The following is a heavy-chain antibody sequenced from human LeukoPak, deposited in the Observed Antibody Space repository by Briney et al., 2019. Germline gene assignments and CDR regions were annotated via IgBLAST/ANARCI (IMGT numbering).Heavy chain of an antibody. V-gene: IGHV3-30*03. Sequence: GRSLRLSCAASGFTFSSYAMHWVRQAPGKGLEWVAVISYDGPNKYYADSVKGRFTISRDNAKNTLYLQMNSLRAEDTAMYYCARDGYSSSFYFDYWGQGTLVTVSS. CDR3: ARDGYSSSFYFDY. CDR2: ISYDGPNK. D-gene: IGHD6-6*01. J-gene: IGHJ4*02. CDR1: GFTFSSYA.